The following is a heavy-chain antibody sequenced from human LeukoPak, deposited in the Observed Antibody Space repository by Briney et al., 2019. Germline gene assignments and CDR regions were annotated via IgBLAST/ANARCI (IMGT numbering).Heavy chain of an antibody. D-gene: IGHD3-10*01. Sequence: GGSLRLSCAPSGFTFSSYWMHWVRQAPGKGLVWVSRITSDGRTTSYADSVKGRFTSSRDNAENTVYLQMNSLRADDTAVYYCARITGGSGSQYDYWGQGTLVIVSS. J-gene: IGHJ4*02. CDR3: ARITGGSGSQYDY. CDR2: ITSDGRTT. CDR1: GFTFSSYW. V-gene: IGHV3-74*01.